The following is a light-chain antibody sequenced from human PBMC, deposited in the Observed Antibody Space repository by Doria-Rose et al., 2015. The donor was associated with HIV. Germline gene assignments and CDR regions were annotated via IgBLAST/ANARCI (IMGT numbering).Light chain of an antibody. CDR2: DGS. V-gene: IGKV3-20*01. J-gene: IGKJ1*01. CDR3: HQYGTSWT. Sequence: EIVMTQSPGTPSLSPGERATLSCRASQSFSSTYLAWYQQKPGQAPSLLIYDGSTRATGIRDRFSASGSGTDFTLTINRLEPEDFALYYCHQYGTSWTFGQGTKVEI. CDR1: QSFSSTY.